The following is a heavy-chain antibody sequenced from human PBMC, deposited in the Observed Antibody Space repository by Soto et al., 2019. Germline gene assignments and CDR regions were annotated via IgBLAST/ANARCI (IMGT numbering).Heavy chain of an antibody. V-gene: IGHV3-21*01. CDR1: GFTFSSYS. J-gene: IGHJ4*02. D-gene: IGHD5-18*01. CDR2: ISSSSSYI. CDR3: ASAGYSYAFFDY. Sequence: GGSLRLSCAASGFTFSSYSMNWVRQAPGKGLEWVSSISSSSSYIYYADSVKGRFTISRDNAKNSLYLQMNSLRAEDTAVYYCASAGYSYAFFDYWGQGTLVTVSS.